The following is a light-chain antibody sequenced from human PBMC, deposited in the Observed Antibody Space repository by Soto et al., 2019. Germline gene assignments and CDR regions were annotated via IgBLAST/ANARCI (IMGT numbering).Light chain of an antibody. CDR1: SPNIGSNS. CDR3: AAWDERLRGVV. V-gene: IGLV1-44*01. Sequence: QSVLTQPPSASGTPGQTVTISCSGSSPNIGSNSVNWYQHLPGTAPTLLMYSKHQRPSGVPDRFSGSKSGTSASLAISGLQSADEADYYCAAWDERLRGVVFGGGTKVTVL. J-gene: IGLJ2*01. CDR2: SKH.